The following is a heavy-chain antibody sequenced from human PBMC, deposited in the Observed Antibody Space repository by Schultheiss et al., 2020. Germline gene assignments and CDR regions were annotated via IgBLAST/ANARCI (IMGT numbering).Heavy chain of an antibody. D-gene: IGHD4-17*01. CDR3: AKLTVGAY. CDR2: ISGGGVST. CDR1: GFTFSSYG. Sequence: GGSLRLSCAASGFTFSSYGMHWVRQAPGKGLEWVSVISGGGVSTYYADSVKGRFTISRDNSKNTLYLQMNSLRAEDTAVYYCAKLTVGAYWGQGTLVTVSS. J-gene: IGHJ4*02. V-gene: IGHV3-23*01.